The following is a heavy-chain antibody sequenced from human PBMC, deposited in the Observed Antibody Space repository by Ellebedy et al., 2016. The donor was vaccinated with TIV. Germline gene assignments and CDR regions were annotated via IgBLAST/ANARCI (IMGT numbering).Heavy chain of an antibody. CDR3: AKGPTTRYYYMDV. Sequence: GGSLRLSXAASGFTFSSYAMSWVRQAPGKGLERVSAISGSGDSTYYADSVKGRFTISRDNSKNTLYLQMNSLRAEDTAVYYCAKGPTTRYYYMDVWGKGTTVTVSS. V-gene: IGHV3-23*01. CDR2: ISGSGDST. D-gene: IGHD1-26*01. J-gene: IGHJ6*03. CDR1: GFTFSSYA.